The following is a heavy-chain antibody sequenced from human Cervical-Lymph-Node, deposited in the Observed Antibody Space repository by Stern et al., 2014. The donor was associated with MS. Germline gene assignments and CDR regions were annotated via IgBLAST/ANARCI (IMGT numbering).Heavy chain of an antibody. CDR2: INGAGTTT. Sequence: EVHLVESGGGLVQPGRSLRLSCVGSGFTFNNYWMHWVRQAPGKGLVWVSHINGAGTTTSYADSVKGRFTISRDNAKNTLYLQMDSLRVEDSALYYCARETRYYYDSSAILDWGQGTRVTVSS. CDR1: GFTFNNYW. V-gene: IGHV3-74*01. CDR3: ARETRYYYDSSAILD. J-gene: IGHJ4*02. D-gene: IGHD3-22*01.